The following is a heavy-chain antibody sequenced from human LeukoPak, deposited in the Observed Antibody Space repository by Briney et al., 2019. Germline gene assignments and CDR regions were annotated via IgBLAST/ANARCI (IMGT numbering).Heavy chain of an antibody. D-gene: IGHD2-21*02. Sequence: GGSLRLSCAASGFTVSSNYMSWVRQAPGKGLEWVSVVYSSGSTYYSDSVRGRFTISRDHSKNTLYLQMNSLRVEDTALYYCARDCGGDCSWAFDIWGRGTMVIVSS. CDR3: ARDCGGDCSWAFDI. CDR2: VYSSGST. J-gene: IGHJ3*02. V-gene: IGHV3-53*01. CDR1: GFTVSSNY.